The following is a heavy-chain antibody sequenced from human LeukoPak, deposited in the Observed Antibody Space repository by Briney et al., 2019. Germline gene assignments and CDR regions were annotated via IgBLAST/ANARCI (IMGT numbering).Heavy chain of an antibody. Sequence: GGSLRLSCAASGFTFSSYWMSWVRHAPGKGREWVANIKQEGSEKYYVDSVKGRFTISRDNAKNSLYLQMNSLRAEDTAVYYCARVAAAMFDYWGQGTLVTVSS. CDR1: GFTFSSYW. V-gene: IGHV3-7*01. CDR2: IKQEGSEK. CDR3: ARVAAAMFDY. J-gene: IGHJ4*02. D-gene: IGHD6-13*01.